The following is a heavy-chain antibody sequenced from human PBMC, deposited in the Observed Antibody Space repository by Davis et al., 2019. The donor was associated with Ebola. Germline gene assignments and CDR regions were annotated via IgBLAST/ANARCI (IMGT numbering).Heavy chain of an antibody. CDR2: INHSGST. CDR3: ARAVWGKGYYYGMDV. D-gene: IGHD1-26*01. Sequence: MPSETLSLTCAVYGGSFSGYYWSWIRQPPGKGLEWIGEINHSGSTNYNPSLKSRVTISVDKSKNQFSLKLSSVTAADTAVYYCARAVWGKGYYYGMDVWGQGTTVTVSS. J-gene: IGHJ6*02. V-gene: IGHV4-34*01. CDR1: GGSFSGYY.